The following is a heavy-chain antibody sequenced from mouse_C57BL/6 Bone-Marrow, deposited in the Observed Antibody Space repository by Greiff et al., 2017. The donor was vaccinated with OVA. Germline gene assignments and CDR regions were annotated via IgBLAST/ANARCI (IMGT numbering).Heavy chain of an antibody. CDR3: ARKDYYGPWFAY. V-gene: IGHV1-59*01. J-gene: IGHJ3*01. CDR2: IDPSDSYT. CDR1: GYTFTSYW. D-gene: IGHD1-1*01. Sequence: QVQLQQPGAELVRPGTSVKLSCKASGYTFTSYWMHWVKQRPGQGLEWIGVIDPSDSYTTYNQKFKGKATLTVDTSSSTAYMQLSSLTSEDSAVYYCARKDYYGPWFAYWGQGTLVTVSA.